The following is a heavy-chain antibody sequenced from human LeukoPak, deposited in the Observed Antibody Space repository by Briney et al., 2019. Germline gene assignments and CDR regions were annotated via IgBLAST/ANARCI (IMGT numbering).Heavy chain of an antibody. V-gene: IGHV3-21*01. D-gene: IGHD3-22*01. CDR3: ARDLGYYYDSSGYDY. J-gene: IGHJ4*02. Sequence: GGSLRLSCAASGFTFSSYSMNWVRQAPGKGLEWVSSISSGSTYIYYADSLKGRFTVSRDNAKNSLFLQMDSLRAEDTAVYYCARDLGYYYDSSGYDYWGQGTLVTVSS. CDR1: GFTFSSYS. CDR2: ISSGSTYI.